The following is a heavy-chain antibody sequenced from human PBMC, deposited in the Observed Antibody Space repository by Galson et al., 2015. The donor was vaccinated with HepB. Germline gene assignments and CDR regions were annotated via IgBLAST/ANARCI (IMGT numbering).Heavy chain of an antibody. Sequence: SLRLSCAASGFTFSTYSMNWVRQAPGKRLEWVSYISTSSSTIYYADTVKGRFAISRDDAKNSLYLQMSSLRAEDTAVYYCARDLRTNWYFDLWGRGTLVTVSS. CDR3: ARDLRTNWYFDL. CDR1: GFTFSTYS. CDR2: ISTSSSTI. D-gene: IGHD1-14*01. V-gene: IGHV3-48*01. J-gene: IGHJ2*01.